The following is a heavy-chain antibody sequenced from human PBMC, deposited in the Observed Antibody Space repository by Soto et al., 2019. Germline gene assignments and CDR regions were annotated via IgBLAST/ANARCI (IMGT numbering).Heavy chain of an antibody. CDR2: ISSSSSYI. Sequence: PGGSLRLSCAASGFTFSSYSINWVRQAPWKGLEWVSSISSSSSYIYYADSVKGRFTISRDKAKNSLYLQMNSLRAEDTAVYYCARAYYYDRKEYYFDYWGQGTLVTVSS. V-gene: IGHV3-21*01. CDR3: ARAYYYDRKEYYFDY. D-gene: IGHD3-22*01. J-gene: IGHJ4*02. CDR1: GFTFSSYS.